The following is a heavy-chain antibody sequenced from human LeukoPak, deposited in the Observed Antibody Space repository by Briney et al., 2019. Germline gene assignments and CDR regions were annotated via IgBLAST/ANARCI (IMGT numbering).Heavy chain of an antibody. J-gene: IGHJ3*02. V-gene: IGHV3-48*02. CDR2: ISSSSSTI. CDR3: ARDFYDSSGYYLPMDDAFDI. CDR1: GFTFSSYS. Sequence: GGSLRLSCAASGFTFSSYSMNWVRQAPGKGLEWVSYISSSSSTIYYADSVKGRFTISRDNAKNSLYLQMNSLRDEDTAVYYCARDFYDSSGYYLPMDDAFDIWGQGTMVTLSS. D-gene: IGHD3-22*01.